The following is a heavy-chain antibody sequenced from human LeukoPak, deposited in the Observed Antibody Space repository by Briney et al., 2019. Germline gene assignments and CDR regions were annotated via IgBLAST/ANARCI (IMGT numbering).Heavy chain of an antibody. D-gene: IGHD6-6*01. CDR2: INHSGST. J-gene: IGHJ6*03. Sequence: SETLSLTCAVYGGSFSGYYWSWIRQPPGKGLEWIGEINHSGSTNYNPSLKSRVTISVDTSKNQFSLKLSSVTAADTAVYYCARGRPNYYYMDVLGKGTTVTVSS. CDR3: ARGRPNYYYMDV. V-gene: IGHV4-34*01. CDR1: GGSFSGYY.